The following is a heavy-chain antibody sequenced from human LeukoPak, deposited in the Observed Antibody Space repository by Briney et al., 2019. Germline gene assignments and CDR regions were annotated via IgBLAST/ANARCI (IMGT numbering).Heavy chain of an antibody. V-gene: IGHV1-18*01. CDR1: GYTFTSYG. D-gene: IGHD5-18*01. CDR3: ARGSDTAMVDDYFDY. J-gene: IGHJ4*02. CDR2: ISAYNGNT. Sequence: ATVKVSCKASGYTFTSYGISWVRQAPGQGLEWMGWISAYNGNTNYAQKLQGRVTMTTDTSTSTAYMELRSLRSDDTAVYYCARGSDTAMVDDYFDYWGQGTPVTVSS.